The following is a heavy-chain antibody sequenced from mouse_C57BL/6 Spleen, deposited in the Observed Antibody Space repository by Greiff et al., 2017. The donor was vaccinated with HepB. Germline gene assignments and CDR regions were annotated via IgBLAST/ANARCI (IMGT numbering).Heavy chain of an antibody. CDR3: AKRNWDGGAMDY. V-gene: IGHV2-9*01. Sequence: VKLQESGPGLVAPSQSLSITCTVSGFSLTSYGVDWVRQPPGKGLEWLGVIWGGGSTNYNSALMSRLSISKDNSKSQVFLKMNSLQTDDTAMYYCAKRNWDGGAMDYWGQGTSVTVSS. J-gene: IGHJ4*01. D-gene: IGHD4-1*02. CDR1: GFSLTSYG. CDR2: IWGGGST.